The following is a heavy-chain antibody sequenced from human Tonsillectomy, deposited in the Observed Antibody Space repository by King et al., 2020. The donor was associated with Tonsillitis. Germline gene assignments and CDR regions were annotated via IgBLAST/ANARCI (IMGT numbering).Heavy chain of an antibody. J-gene: IGHJ6*04. CDR1: GFTFDDYA. D-gene: IGHD1-26*01. CDR2: ISWNGGSI. V-gene: IGHV3-9*01. Sequence: VQLVQSGGGLVQPGRSLRLSCAASGFTFDDYAIHWVRQAPGKGLEWVSGISWNGGSIGYADSVKGRFTISRDNAKNSLSLQMNSLRAEDTALYYCAKDIGGHGSYYYGMDVWGEGTTVTVSS. CDR3: AKDIGGHGSYYYGMDV.